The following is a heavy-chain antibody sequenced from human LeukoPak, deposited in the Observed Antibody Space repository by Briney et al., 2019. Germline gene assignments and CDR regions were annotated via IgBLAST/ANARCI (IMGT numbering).Heavy chain of an antibody. Sequence: SETLSLTATVAGGSISSYYWSWIRQPAGKGLEWIGRIYTSGSTNYNPSLKSRVTMSVDTSKNQFSLKLSSVTAADTAVYYCASEVPASIDYFQHWGQGTLVTVSS. CDR2: IYTSGST. D-gene: IGHD2-2*02. J-gene: IGHJ1*01. V-gene: IGHV4-4*07. CDR3: ASEVPASIDYFQH. CDR1: GGSISSYY.